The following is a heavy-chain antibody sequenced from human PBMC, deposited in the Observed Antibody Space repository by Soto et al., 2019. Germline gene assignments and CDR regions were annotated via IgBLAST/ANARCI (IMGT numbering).Heavy chain of an antibody. V-gene: IGHV3-23*01. Sequence: EVQLLESGGGLVQPGGSLRLSCAASGFTFSSYAMSWVRQAPGKGLEWVSAISGSGGSTYYADSVKGRFTISRDNYKNPLYLQMNSLTADDTAVYYCAKEHSSRDRGDYYYGMDVWGQGTTVTVSS. J-gene: IGHJ6*02. CDR1: GFTFSSYA. D-gene: IGHD6-13*01. CDR3: AKEHSSRDRGDYYYGMDV. CDR2: ISGSGGST.